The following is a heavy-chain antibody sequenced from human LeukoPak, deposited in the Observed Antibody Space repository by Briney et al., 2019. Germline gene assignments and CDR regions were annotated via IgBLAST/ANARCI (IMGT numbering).Heavy chain of an antibody. CDR2: ISGSGGST. D-gene: IGHD3-10*01. CDR1: GFTFSSYA. J-gene: IGHJ4*02. V-gene: IGHV3-23*01. CDR3: AISPLMVRGVIVDY. Sequence: PGGSLRLSCAASGFTFSSYAMSWVRQAPGKGLEWVSAISGSGGSTYYADSVKGRFIISRDNSKNTLYLQMNSLRVEDTAVYYCAISPLMVRGVIVDYWGQGTLVTVSS.